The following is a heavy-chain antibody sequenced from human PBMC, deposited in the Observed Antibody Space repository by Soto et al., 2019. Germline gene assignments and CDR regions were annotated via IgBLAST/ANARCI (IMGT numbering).Heavy chain of an antibody. D-gene: IGHD3-3*01. CDR1: GYSFTSYW. J-gene: IGHJ5*02. CDR2: IYPGDSDT. CDR3: SWYGHVLRFLEWFDRTDWLGL. V-gene: IGHV5-51*01. Sequence: GESLKISCKGSGYSFTSYWIGWVRQMPGKGLEWMWIIYPGDSDTRYSPSFQGQVTISADKSISTAYLQWSSLTASDTAMYYCSWYGHVLRFLEWFDRTDWLGLWGQGSLVTVS.